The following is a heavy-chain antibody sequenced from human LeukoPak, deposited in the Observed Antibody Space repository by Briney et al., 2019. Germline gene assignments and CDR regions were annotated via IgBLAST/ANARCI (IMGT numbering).Heavy chain of an antibody. CDR3: AKDREDYGDYDWYFDL. V-gene: IGHV3-23*01. CDR2: ISATGGST. Sequence: QPGGSLRLSCAASEFTFSRYAMTWVRQAPGKGLEWVSTISATGGSTYYADSVKGRFTISRDNSKNTLYLQMNSLRAEDTAVFYCAKDREDYGDYDWYFDLWGRGTLVTVSS. CDR1: EFTFSRYA. D-gene: IGHD4-17*01. J-gene: IGHJ2*01.